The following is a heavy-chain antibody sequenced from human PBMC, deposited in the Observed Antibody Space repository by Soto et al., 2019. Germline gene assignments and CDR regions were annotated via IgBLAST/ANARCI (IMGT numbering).Heavy chain of an antibody. D-gene: IGHD5-18*01. CDR1: GYTFTSYA. CDR2: INAGNGNT. CDR3: ARDRSGYSYGPNWFDP. J-gene: IGHJ5*02. Sequence: GASVKVSCKASGYTFTSYAMHWVRQAPGQRLEWMGWINAGNGNTKYSQKFQGRVTITRDTSASTAYMELSSLRSEDTAVYYCARDRSGYSYGPNWFDPWGPGTLVTVSS. V-gene: IGHV1-3*01.